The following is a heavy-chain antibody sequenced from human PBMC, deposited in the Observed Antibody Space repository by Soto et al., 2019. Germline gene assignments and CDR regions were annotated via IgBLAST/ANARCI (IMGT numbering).Heavy chain of an antibody. CDR3: ARETLGVGTTFFAY. V-gene: IGHV3-30-3*01. J-gene: IGHJ4*02. Sequence: VGSLRLSCAASGFTFSTYAMHWVRQAPGKGLEWVAVIANDGGNKYYADSVKGRFTISRDNSKNTLYLQMNSLRGEDTAVYCCARETLGVGTTFFAYWGQGTLVTVSS. CDR2: IANDGGNK. CDR1: GFTFSTYA. D-gene: IGHD1-26*01.